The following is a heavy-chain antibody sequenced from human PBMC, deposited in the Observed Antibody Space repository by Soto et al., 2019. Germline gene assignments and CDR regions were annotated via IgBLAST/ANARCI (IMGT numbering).Heavy chain of an antibody. J-gene: IGHJ4*02. Sequence: PSVTLSLTCPVSGGSISSYYWSWIRQPPGKGLKRNGYIYYSGSTNYNPSLKSRHTKSVHTSKNQYYLKLSSVTAVDTSVYYCARHGKGSSWYRDYFAYWGQGTLVIVSS. D-gene: IGHD6-13*01. CDR3: ARHGKGSSWYRDYFAY. CDR2: IYYSGST. V-gene: IGHV4-59*08. CDR1: GGSISSYY.